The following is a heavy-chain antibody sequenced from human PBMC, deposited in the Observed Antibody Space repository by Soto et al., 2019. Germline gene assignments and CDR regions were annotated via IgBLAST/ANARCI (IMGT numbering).Heavy chain of an antibody. CDR2: ISYDGSNK. CDR3: AKDSAIAAAGTGDAFDI. Sequence: PGGSLRLSCAASGFTFSSYGMHWARQAPGKGLEWVAVISYDGSNKYYADSVKGRFTISRDNSKNTLYLQMNSLRAEDTAVYYCAKDSAIAAAGTGDAFDIWGQGTMVTVSS. V-gene: IGHV3-30*18. J-gene: IGHJ3*02. CDR1: GFTFSSYG. D-gene: IGHD6-13*01.